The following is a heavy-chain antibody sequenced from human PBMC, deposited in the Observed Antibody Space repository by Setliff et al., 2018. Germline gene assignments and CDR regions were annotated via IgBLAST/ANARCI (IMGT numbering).Heavy chain of an antibody. D-gene: IGHD5-12*01. V-gene: IGHV3-53*01. Sequence: PGGSLRLSCAASGFTVSSNYMSWVRQAPGKGLEWVSVIYSGGSTHYADSVKGRFTISRDNSKNTLYLQMNSLRAEDTAVYYCARDKPIRDGYKRPPYYYGMDVWGQGTTVTVSS. CDR1: GFTVSSNY. CDR2: IYSGGST. CDR3: ARDKPIRDGYKRPPYYYGMDV. J-gene: IGHJ6*02.